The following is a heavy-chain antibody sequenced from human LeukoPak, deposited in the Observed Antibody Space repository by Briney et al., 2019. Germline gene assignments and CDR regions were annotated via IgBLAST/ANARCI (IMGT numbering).Heavy chain of an antibody. V-gene: IGHV1-18*01. D-gene: IGHD6-13*01. J-gene: IGHJ3*02. CDR3: ARVGAAAGDYDAFDI. Sequence: ASVKVSCEASGYTFTSYGISWVRQAPGQGLEWMGWISAYNGNTNYAQKLQGRVTMTTDTSTSTAYMELRSLRSDDTAVYYCARVGAAAGDYDAFDIWGQGTMVTVSS. CDR1: GYTFTSYG. CDR2: ISAYNGNT.